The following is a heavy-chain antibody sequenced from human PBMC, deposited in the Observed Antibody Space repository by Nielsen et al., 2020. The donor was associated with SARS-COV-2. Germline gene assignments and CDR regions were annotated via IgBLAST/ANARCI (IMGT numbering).Heavy chain of an antibody. D-gene: IGHD6-19*01. CDR3: ARGDSGWLVLGGYWFDP. Sequence: GGSLRLSCAASGFTFSSFWMTWVRQAPGKGLEWVANIKQDANEKYYVDSVKGRFTISRDNAKNSLYLQVDSLRAEDTAVYYCARGDSGWLVLGGYWFDPWGQGTLVTVSS. CDR1: GFTFSSFW. CDR2: IKQDANEK. V-gene: IGHV3-7*01. J-gene: IGHJ5*02.